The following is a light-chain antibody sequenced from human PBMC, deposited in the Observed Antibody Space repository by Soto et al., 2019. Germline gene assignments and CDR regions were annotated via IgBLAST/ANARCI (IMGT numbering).Light chain of an antibody. CDR1: QSVSSNY. V-gene: IGKV3-20*01. J-gene: IGKJ5*01. Sequence: EIVLTQSPGTLSLSPGERATLSCRASQSVSSNYLAWYQQKPGQAPRLLIYGASNRAAGIPDRFSGSGSGKDFTLAISRLEPEDFAVYYCQQYHNSPPITFGQETRLEIK. CDR3: QQYHNSPPIT. CDR2: GAS.